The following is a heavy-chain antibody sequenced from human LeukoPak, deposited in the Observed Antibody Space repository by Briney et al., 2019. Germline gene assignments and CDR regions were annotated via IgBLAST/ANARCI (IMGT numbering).Heavy chain of an antibody. CDR1: GFTFSSYE. Sequence: GGSLRLSCAASGFTFSSYEMNWVRQAPGEGLERVSYISNSGSSVKYADSVKGRFTISRDNAKNSLYLQMDSLRAEDTAVYYCTRDHVGATVEFDSWGQGTLVTVSS. CDR3: TRDHVGATVEFDS. CDR2: ISNSGSSV. V-gene: IGHV3-48*03. D-gene: IGHD1-26*01. J-gene: IGHJ4*02.